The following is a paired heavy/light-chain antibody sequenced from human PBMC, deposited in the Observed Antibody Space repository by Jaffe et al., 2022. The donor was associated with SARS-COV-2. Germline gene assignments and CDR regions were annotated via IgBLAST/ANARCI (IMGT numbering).Light chain of an antibody. J-gene: IGKJ2*01. CDR2: DAS. V-gene: IGKV3-15*01. CDR3: QQYLQWPYT. CDR1: QSVSTY. Sequence: EIVMTQSPATLSVSPGEGATLSCRASQSVSTYLAWYQQKPGQSPRLLMYDASTRATGIPARFSGSGSGTEFTLTISSLQSEDFAVYYCQQYLQWPYTFGQGTKLEIK.
Heavy chain of an antibody. CDR2: INPGDSDT. CDR1: GYSFTSTW. V-gene: IGHV5-51*01. Sequence: EVQLVQSGAEVREPGESLKISCKGSGYSFTSTWIAWVRQMPGKGLEWMGIINPGDSDTRYSPSFQGQVTISVDKSISTAYLQWRSVKASDTAMYYCARHDLPRDCSSLSCSRGTWFDPWGQGTLVTVSS. CDR3: ARHDLPRDCSSLSCSRGTWFDP. J-gene: IGHJ5*02. D-gene: IGHD2-2*01.